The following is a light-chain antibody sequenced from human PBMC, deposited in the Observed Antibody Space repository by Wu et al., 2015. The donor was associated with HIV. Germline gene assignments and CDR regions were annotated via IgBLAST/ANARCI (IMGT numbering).Light chain of an antibody. CDR2: GAS. J-gene: IGKJ1*01. CDR3: QQYGSSPRT. Sequence: EIVLAQSPGTLSLSPGERATLSCRASQSISSSYLAWYQQKPGQAPRLLIYGASSRATGIPDRFSGSGSEKDFTLTISRLETEDFAVYYCQQYGSSPRTFGQGTKVEIK. CDR1: QSISSSY. V-gene: IGKV3-20*01.